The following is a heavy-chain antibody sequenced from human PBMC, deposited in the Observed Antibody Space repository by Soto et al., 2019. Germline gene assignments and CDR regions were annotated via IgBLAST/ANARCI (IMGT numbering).Heavy chain of an antibody. Sequence: QVQLVQSGAEVKKPGASVKVSCKVSGYILTKLSMHWVRQAPGKGLEWMGGFDPEDGEKVYAQKFQGRVTITEDRSTDSAFLELSNLISEDTAVYYCATSSPANYYYGVDVWGQGTTVTVS. CDR2: FDPEDGEK. D-gene: IGHD2-2*01. CDR1: GYILTKLS. V-gene: IGHV1-24*01. J-gene: IGHJ6*02. CDR3: ATSSPANYYYGVDV.